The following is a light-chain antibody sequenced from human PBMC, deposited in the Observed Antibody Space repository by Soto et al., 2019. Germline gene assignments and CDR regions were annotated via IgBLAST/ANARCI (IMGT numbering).Light chain of an antibody. Sequence: QSVLTQPPSVSGAPGQRVTISCTGSSSNIGAGCNVHWYQQLPGTAPKLLIYGNSNQPSGVPDRFSGSKSGTSASLAITGLQAEDEADYYCQSYDSSLSAVVFGGGTKLTVL. CDR1: SSNIGAGCN. V-gene: IGLV1-40*01. J-gene: IGLJ2*01. CDR2: GNS. CDR3: QSYDSSLSAVV.